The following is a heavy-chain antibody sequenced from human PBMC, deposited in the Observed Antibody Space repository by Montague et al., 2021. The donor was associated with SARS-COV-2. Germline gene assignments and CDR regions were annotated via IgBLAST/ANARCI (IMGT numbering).Heavy chain of an antibody. CDR3: APSYDFCSGYLAY. Sequence: SLRLSCAASGFTFGDYAMHWVRQAPGKGLEWVSDIICNSGSIDYADPVKGRFTISGDNAKNSLYLQMNSLRAEDTALYYCAPSYDFCSGYLAYWGQGTLVTVSS. V-gene: IGHV3-9*01. CDR2: IICNSGSI. D-gene: IGHD3-3*01. CDR1: GFTFGDYA. J-gene: IGHJ4*02.